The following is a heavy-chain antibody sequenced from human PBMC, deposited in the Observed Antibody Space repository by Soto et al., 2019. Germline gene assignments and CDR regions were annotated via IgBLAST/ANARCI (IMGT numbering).Heavy chain of an antibody. CDR2: IKSKTDGSIT. J-gene: IGHJ4*02. D-gene: IGHD1-1*01. CDR3: AKDLTWNQADY. Sequence: GGSLRLSCAASGFTFSNAWMNWVRQAPGKGLEWVGRIKSKTDGSITNYADSVKGRFTISRDNAKNTLYLQMNSLRAEDTAVYYCAKDLTWNQADYWGQGALVTVSS. V-gene: IGHV3-74*01. CDR1: GFTFSNAW.